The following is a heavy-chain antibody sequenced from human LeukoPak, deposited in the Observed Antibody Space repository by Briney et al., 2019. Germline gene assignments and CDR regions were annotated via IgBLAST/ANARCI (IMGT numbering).Heavy chain of an antibody. CDR1: GDIVSSNRAA. J-gene: IGHJ3*02. V-gene: IGHV6-1*01. CDR2: TYYRSKWSS. Sequence: SQTLSLTCAVSGDIVSSNRAAWNWIRQSPSRGLEWLGRTYYRSKWSSDYAVSVKSRITINPDTSRNQFSLQLNSVTPDDTAMYYCARSIAAAARGFGIWGQGTMVTVSS. D-gene: IGHD6-13*01. CDR3: ARSIAAAARGFGI.